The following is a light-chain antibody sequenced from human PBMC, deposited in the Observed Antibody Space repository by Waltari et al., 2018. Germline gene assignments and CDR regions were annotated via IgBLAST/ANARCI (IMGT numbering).Light chain of an antibody. Sequence: DIQMTQSPSTLSASVGDRVTITCRASQSISNWLAWYQQKPGKAPNLLISNVSNLESGVPSRFSGSGSGTEFTLTITSLQPDDFATYYCLQYKSLWTFGQGTKVQTK. J-gene: IGKJ1*01. CDR1: QSISNW. V-gene: IGKV1-5*03. CDR3: LQYKSLWT. CDR2: NVS.